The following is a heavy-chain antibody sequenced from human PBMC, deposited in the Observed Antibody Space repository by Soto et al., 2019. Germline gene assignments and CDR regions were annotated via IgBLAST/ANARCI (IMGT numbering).Heavy chain of an antibody. D-gene: IGHD3-10*01. V-gene: IGHV3-23*01. CDR3: VKQRGSGKTYYYNMDV. CDR2: INYNSRAT. J-gene: IGHJ6*02. Sequence: EVQLLESGGGLVQPGGSLRLSCETSGFSFNSYAMTWVRQAPGMGLEWVAVINYNSRATFHAQSVKGRFTISRDNSTLTLFLQMDSLRAEDTAVYYCVKQRGSGKTYYYNMDVWGLGNTVIFSS. CDR1: GFSFNSYA.